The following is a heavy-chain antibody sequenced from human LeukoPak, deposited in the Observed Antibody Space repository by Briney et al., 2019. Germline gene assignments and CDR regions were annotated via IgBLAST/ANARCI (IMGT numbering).Heavy chain of an antibody. D-gene: IGHD2-2*01. J-gene: IGHJ4*02. Sequence: SETLSLTCAVSGGSISSSNWWSWVRQPPGKGLEWIGEIYHSGSTNYNPSLKSRVTISVDKSKNQFSLKLSSVTAADTAVYYCATGLEGQLHTLFDYWGQGTLVTVSS. CDR3: ATGLEGQLHTLFDY. CDR2: IYHSGST. CDR1: GGSISSSNW. V-gene: IGHV4-4*02.